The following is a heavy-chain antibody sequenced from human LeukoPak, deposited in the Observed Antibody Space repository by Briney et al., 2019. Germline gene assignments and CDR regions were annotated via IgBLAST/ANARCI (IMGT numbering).Heavy chain of an antibody. V-gene: IGHV3-30*18. CDR1: GFTFSSYG. D-gene: IGHD1-26*01. Sequence: QPGGSLRLSCAASGFTFSSYGMHWVRQAPGKGLEWVAVISYDGSNKCYADSVKGRFTIFRDNSKNTLYLQMNSLRAEDTAVYYCAKDNEAGSYYVGGTFDYWGQGTLVTVSS. CDR3: AKDNEAGSYYVGGTFDY. CDR2: ISYDGSNK. J-gene: IGHJ4*02.